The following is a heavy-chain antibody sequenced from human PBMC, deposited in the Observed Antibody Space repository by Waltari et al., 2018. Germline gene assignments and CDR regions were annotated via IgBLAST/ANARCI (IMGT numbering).Heavy chain of an antibody. D-gene: IGHD3-22*01. V-gene: IGHV4-4*07. CDR3: ARTSSFYDSSGYYEGDAFDI. CDR2: IYTSGST. Sequence: QVQLQESGPGLVKPSETLSLTCTVSGGSISSYYWSWIRQPAGKGLEWIGRIYTSGSTNYNPPLKRRVTLSVDTSKNQFSLKLSSVTAADTAVYYCARTSSFYDSSGYYEGDAFDIWGQGTMVTVSS. CDR1: GGSISSYY. J-gene: IGHJ3*02.